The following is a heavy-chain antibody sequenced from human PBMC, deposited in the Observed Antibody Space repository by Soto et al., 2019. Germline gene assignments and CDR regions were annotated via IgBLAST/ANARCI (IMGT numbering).Heavy chain of an antibody. J-gene: IGHJ6*02. CDR3: AREYSYGYYYYYGMDG. V-gene: IGHV3-66*01. Sequence: GGSLRLSCAASGFTVSSNYMSWVRQAPGKGLEWVSVIYSGGSTYYADSVKGRFTISRDNSKNTLYLQMNSLRAEDTAVYYCAREYSYGYYYYYGMDGWGQGNTVTVSS. D-gene: IGHD5-18*01. CDR1: GFTVSSNY. CDR2: IYSGGST.